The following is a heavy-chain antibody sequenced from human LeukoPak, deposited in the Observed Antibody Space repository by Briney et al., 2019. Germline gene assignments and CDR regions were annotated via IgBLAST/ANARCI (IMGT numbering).Heavy chain of an antibody. J-gene: IGHJ4*02. D-gene: IGHD3-22*01. CDR1: GGSISSYY. CDR2: IYYSGST. V-gene: IGHV4-59*01. Sequence: PSETLSLTCTVSGGSISSYYWSWIRQPPGKGLEWIGYIYYSGSTNYNPSLKSRVTISVDTSKNQFSLKLSSVTAADTAVYYCARGGAYYDGSGYYVIDYWGQGTLVTVSS. CDR3: ARGGAYYDGSGYYVIDY.